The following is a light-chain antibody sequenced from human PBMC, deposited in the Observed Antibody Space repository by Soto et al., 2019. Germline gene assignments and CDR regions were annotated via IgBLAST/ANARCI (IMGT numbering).Light chain of an antibody. CDR2: AAS. V-gene: IGKV1-39*01. Sequence: DIQMTQSPSSLSASVGDRVTITCRASQSITTYLNWYQQKPGKAPKTLIYAASNLKSGVPSRFSGSGSGTDFTLTISRLQPEDFATYYCQQSYSTPRTFGQGTKVEIK. CDR1: QSITTY. J-gene: IGKJ1*01. CDR3: QQSYSTPRT.